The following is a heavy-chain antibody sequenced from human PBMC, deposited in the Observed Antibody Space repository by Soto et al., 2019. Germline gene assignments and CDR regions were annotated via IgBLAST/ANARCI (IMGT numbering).Heavy chain of an antibody. V-gene: IGHV3-23*01. D-gene: IGHD3-3*01. J-gene: IGHJ1*01. Sequence: EVQLLESGGGLVQPGGSLRLSCAASGFTFSNYAMSWVRQAPGKGLEWVSAISGSGGSTSYADSVKGRFTISRDISKNTLYLQMNSLRAEDTAVYYCAKDTSESHQHWGQGTLVTVSS. CDR2: ISGSGGST. CDR3: AKDTSESHQH. CDR1: GFTFSNYA.